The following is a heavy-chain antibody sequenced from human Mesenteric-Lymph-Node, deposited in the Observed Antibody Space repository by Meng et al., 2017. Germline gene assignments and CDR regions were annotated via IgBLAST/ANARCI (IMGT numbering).Heavy chain of an antibody. J-gene: IGHJ5*02. CDR1: EYTFTGYY. CDR3: ARDLDAYSSSWYPTDQTNWFNP. Sequence: ASVKVSCKTSEYTFTGYYFHCVRQAPAQGLEWMGRISPNSGGTNYAQKFQGRVTMTRDTSISTAYMELSRLRSDDTAVYYCARDLDAYSSSWYPTDQTNWFNPWAREPLAPFP. V-gene: IGHV1-2*06. CDR2: ISPNSGGT. D-gene: IGHD6-13*01.